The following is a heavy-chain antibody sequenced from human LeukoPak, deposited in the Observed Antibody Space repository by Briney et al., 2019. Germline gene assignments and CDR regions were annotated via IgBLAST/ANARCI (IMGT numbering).Heavy chain of an antibody. Sequence: GGSLRLSCAASGFTFSSYSMNWVRQAPGKGLEWVSYISSSSSTIYYADSVKGRFTISRDDAKNSLYLQMNSLRAEDTAVYYCASEESGYSSGWYNAFDIWGQGTMVTVSS. J-gene: IGHJ3*02. D-gene: IGHD6-19*01. CDR3: ASEESGYSSGWYNAFDI. CDR2: ISSSSSTI. V-gene: IGHV3-48*04. CDR1: GFTFSSYS.